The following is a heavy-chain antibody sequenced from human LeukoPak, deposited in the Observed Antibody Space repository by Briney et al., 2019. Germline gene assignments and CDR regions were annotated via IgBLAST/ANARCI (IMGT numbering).Heavy chain of an antibody. D-gene: IGHD6-13*01. Sequence: SETLSLTCAVSGYSISSGYYWGWIRQPPGKGLEWIGSIYHSGSTYYNPSLKSRVTISVDTSKNQFSLKLSSVTAADTAVYFCARGGIAAAAPFDYWGQGTLVTVSS. CDR3: ARGGIAAAAPFDY. CDR2: IYHSGST. CDR1: GYSISSGYY. J-gene: IGHJ4*02. V-gene: IGHV4-38-2*01.